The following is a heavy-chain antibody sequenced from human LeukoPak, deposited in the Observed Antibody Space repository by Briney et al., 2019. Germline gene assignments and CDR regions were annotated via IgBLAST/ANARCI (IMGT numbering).Heavy chain of an antibody. CDR2: VSGGGGNT. Sequence: GGPLRLSCAASGFTYSSYAMNWVRQAPGKGLEWVSTVSGGGGNTYHADSVKGRFTISRENSKNTVYLQMNSLRDEDTAIYYCAKDRYGSGTYGMDAWGQGITVTVSS. CDR1: GFTYSSYA. D-gene: IGHD3-10*01. CDR3: AKDRYGSGTYGMDA. J-gene: IGHJ6*02. V-gene: IGHV3-23*01.